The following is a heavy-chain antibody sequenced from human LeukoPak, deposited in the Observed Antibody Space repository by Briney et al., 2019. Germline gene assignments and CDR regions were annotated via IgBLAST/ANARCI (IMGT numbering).Heavy chain of an antibody. CDR2: IKSKTDGGTT. CDR1: GFTFSNAW. J-gene: IGHJ4*02. Sequence: KPGGSLRLSCAASGFTFSNAWMSWVRQAPGKGLEWAGRIKSKTDGGTTDYAAPVKGRFTISRDDSKNTLYLQMNSLKTEDTAVYYCTTDPATPFGYWGQGTLVTVSS. D-gene: IGHD2-2*01. CDR3: TTDPATPFGY. V-gene: IGHV3-15*01.